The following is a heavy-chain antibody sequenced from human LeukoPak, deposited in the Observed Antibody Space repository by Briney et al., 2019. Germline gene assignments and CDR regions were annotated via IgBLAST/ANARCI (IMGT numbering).Heavy chain of an antibody. Sequence: PGGSLRLSCAASGFTFDDYGMSWVRQAPGKGLEWVSGINWNGGSTGYADSVKGRFTISRDNAKNSLYLQMNSLRAEDTALYHCARVGWDYYDSSGYYPLSYYFDYWGQGTLVTVSS. CDR2: INWNGGST. D-gene: IGHD3-22*01. J-gene: IGHJ4*02. CDR1: GFTFDDYG. CDR3: ARVGWDYYDSSGYYPLSYYFDY. V-gene: IGHV3-20*01.